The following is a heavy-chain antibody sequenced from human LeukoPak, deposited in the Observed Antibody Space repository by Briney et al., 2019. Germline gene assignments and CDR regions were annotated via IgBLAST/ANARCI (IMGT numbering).Heavy chain of an antibody. V-gene: IGHV3-21*01. CDR2: ISSSSSYI. Sequence: GGSLRLSCAASGFAFSSYSMNWVRQAPGKGLEWVSSISSSSSYIYYADSVKGRFTISRDNAKNSLYLQMNSLRAEDTAVYYCARVLLAAAGTIDYWGQGTLVTVSS. D-gene: IGHD6-13*01. CDR3: ARVLLAAAGTIDY. J-gene: IGHJ4*02. CDR1: GFAFSSYS.